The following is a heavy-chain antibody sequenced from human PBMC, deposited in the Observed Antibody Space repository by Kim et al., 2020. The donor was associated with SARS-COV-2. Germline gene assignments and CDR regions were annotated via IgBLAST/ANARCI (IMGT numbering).Heavy chain of an antibody. V-gene: IGHV4-59*01. J-gene: IGHJ4*02. CDR3: ASAQNRGDYGY. D-gene: IGHD4-17*01. CDR2: T. Sequence: TNYHPSLKSRVTISVDTSKNQFSLKLSSVTAADTAVYYCASAQNRGDYGYWGQGTLVTVSS.